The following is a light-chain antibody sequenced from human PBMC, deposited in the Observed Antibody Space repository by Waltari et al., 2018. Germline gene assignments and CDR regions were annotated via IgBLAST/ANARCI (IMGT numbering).Light chain of an antibody. CDR3: QVWDAISDHVV. Sequence: SYVLTQPPSVSGAPGQTATPTCGGDYIGHKSVNWSQQKPGQAPVLVIYYDRDRPSGIPERFSGSNSGNTATLTISGVEAGDEADYYCQVWDAISDHVVFGGGIKLTVL. J-gene: IGLJ2*01. CDR1: YIGHKS. V-gene: IGLV3-21*04. CDR2: YDR.